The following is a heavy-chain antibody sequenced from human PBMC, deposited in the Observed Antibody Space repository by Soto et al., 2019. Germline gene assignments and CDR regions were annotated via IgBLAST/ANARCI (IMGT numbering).Heavy chain of an antibody. CDR2: INPNSGGT. V-gene: IGHV1-2*04. J-gene: IGHJ6*02. CDR3: ARAPGSSGWYYYGMDV. Sequence: GASVKVSCKASGYTFTGYYMHWVRQAPGQGLEWMGWINPNSGGTNYAQKFQGWVTMTRDTSISTAYMELSRLRSDDTAVYYCARAPGSSGWYYYGMDVWGQGTTVTVSS. D-gene: IGHD6-19*01. CDR1: GYTFTGYY.